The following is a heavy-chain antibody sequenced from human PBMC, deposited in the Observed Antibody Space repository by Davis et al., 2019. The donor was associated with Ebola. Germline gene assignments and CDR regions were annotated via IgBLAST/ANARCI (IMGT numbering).Heavy chain of an antibody. CDR1: GYTFTGHY. V-gene: IGHV1-2*02. Sequence: AASVKVSCKASGYTFTGHYMHWVRQAPGQGLAWMGWINPNSGGTNYAQKFQGRVTMTRDTSISTAYMELSRLRSDDTAVYYCGYYGGNYFDYWGQGTLVTVSS. J-gene: IGHJ4*02. D-gene: IGHD3-3*01. CDR3: GYYGGNYFDY. CDR2: INPNSGGT.